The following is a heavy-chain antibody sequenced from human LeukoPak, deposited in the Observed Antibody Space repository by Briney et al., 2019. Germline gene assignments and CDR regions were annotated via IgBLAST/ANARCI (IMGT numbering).Heavy chain of an antibody. CDR3: ARHRYIPVIRDNWFDP. CDR2: IYYSGST. J-gene: IGHJ5*02. CDR1: GGSISSSSYY. V-gene: IGHV4-39*01. Sequence: PSETLSLTCTVSGGSISSSSYYWGWIRQPPGKGLEWIGSIYYSGSTYYNPSLKSRVTISVDTSKNQFSLKLSSVTAADTAVYYCARHRYIPVIRDNWFDPWGQGTLVTVSS. D-gene: IGHD3-16*02.